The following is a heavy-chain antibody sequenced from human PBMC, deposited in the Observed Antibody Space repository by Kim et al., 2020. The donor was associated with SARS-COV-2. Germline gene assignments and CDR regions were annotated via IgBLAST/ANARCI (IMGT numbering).Heavy chain of an antibody. Sequence: SETLSLTCTVSGGSISSSSYYWGWIRQPPGKGLEWIVSIYYSGSTYYTPSLQSRVTISVDTSQNQFSLKLSPVTAAATADYYCARHSRIVVVPSAILAWG. CDR2: IYYSGST. V-gene: IGHV4-39*01. J-gene: IGHJ5*01. CDR3: ARHSRIVVVPSAILA. D-gene: IGHD2-15*01. CDR1: GGSISSSSYY.